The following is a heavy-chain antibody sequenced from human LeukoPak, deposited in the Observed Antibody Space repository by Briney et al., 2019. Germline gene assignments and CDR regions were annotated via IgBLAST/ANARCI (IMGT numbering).Heavy chain of an antibody. V-gene: IGHV3-48*01. Sequence: PGGSLRLSCAASGITFSGYTINWVRQAPGKGLEWVSYISSSSSTIYYADSVKGRFTISRDNSKNTLYLQMNSLRAEDTAVYYCAKTPPSQMVALSFFDYWGQGTLVTVSS. CDR1: GITFSGYT. D-gene: IGHD2-15*01. CDR2: ISSSSSTI. J-gene: IGHJ4*02. CDR3: AKTPPSQMVALSFFDY.